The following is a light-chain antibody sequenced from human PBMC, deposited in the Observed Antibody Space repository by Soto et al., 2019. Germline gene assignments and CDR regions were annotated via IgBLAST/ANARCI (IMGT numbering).Light chain of an antibody. J-gene: IGKJ5*01. CDR2: KAS. Sequence: DIQMTQSPSSLSASVGDRVTITCRASQRISNYLNWYQQKPGKAPKLLIYKASTLKSGVPSRFSGSGSGTDFTLTIGSLQPDDFATYYCQQSYSTPITFGQGTRLEIK. CDR3: QQSYSTPIT. V-gene: IGKV1-39*01. CDR1: QRISNY.